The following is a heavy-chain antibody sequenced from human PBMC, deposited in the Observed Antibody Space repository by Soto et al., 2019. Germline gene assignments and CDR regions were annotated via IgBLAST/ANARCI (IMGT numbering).Heavy chain of an antibody. CDR2: IKQDGSEK. D-gene: IGHD1-26*01. Sequence: GGSLRLSCAASGFTFRSYWMTWVRQAPGKGLEWVANIKQDGSEKYYVDSVKGRFTISRDNAKNSLYLQMNSLRAEDTAVYYCARVSRGILGATSDDRGQRTPVTVSS. V-gene: IGHV3-7*01. CDR3: ARVSRGILGATSDD. CDR1: GFTFRSYW. J-gene: IGHJ4*02.